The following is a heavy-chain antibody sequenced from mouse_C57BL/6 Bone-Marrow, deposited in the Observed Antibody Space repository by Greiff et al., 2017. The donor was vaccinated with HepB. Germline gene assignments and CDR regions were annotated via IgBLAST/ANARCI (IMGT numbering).Heavy chain of an antibody. CDR3: ARSNDYFDY. CDR2: IWSGGST. V-gene: IGHV2-4*01. Sequence: VQLQESGPGLVQPSQSLSITCTVSGFSLTSYGVHWVRQPPGKGLEWLGVIWSGGSTDYNAAFISRLSISKDNSKSQVFFKMNSLQADDTAIYYCARSNDYFDYWGQGTTLTVSS. CDR1: GFSLTSYG. D-gene: IGHD2-5*01. J-gene: IGHJ2*01.